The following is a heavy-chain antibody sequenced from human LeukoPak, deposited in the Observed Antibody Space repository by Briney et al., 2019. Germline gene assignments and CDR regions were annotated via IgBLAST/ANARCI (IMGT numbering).Heavy chain of an antibody. CDR3: ARGPSGAHNYYMDV. Sequence: GASVTVSFKASGYTFTNYDINWVRQAAGQGVEWMGWMNPNSGNTGYEQKFQGRVTITRNTSISTAYMELSSLRSEDTAVYYCARGPSGAHNYYMDVWGKGTTVTVSS. CDR1: GYTFTNYD. D-gene: IGHD1-26*01. CDR2: MNPNSGNT. V-gene: IGHV1-8*03. J-gene: IGHJ6*03.